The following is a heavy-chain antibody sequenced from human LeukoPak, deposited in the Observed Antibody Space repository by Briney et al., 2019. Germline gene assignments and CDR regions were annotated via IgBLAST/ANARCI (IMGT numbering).Heavy chain of an antibody. D-gene: IGHD5-18*01. CDR2: IYGGGSP. V-gene: IGHV3-66*01. J-gene: IGHJ4*02. CDR1: GFTVSSNY. CDR3: ARDLNTARFDY. Sequence: GGSLRLSCAASGFTVSSNYMNWVRQAPGKGLEWVSAIYGGGSPYYADSVKGRFTISRDNSKNTLYLQMNSLRAEDTAVYYCARDLNTARFDYWDQGTLVTVSS.